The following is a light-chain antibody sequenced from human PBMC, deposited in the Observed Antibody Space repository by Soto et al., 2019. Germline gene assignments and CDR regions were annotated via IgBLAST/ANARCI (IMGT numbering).Light chain of an antibody. V-gene: IGKV1-5*01. CDR2: DAS. J-gene: IGKJ1*01. CDR1: QSISSW. CDR3: QQYNSYSRTWT. Sequence: DIQMTQSPSTLSASVGDRVTITCRASQSISSWLVWYQQKPGKAPKLLIYDASSLESGVPSRFSGSGSGTEFTLTISSLQPDDFATYYCQQYNSYSRTWTFGQGTKVEIK.